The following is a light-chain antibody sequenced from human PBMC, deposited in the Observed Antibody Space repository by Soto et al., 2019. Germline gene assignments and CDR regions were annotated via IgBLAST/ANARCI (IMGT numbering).Light chain of an antibody. Sequence: EIVLTQSPGTLSLSPGERANLSCRASQSVSSSYLAWYQQKPGQAPRLLIYGASSRATGIPDRFSGSGSGTDFTLTISRLEPEDFAVYYCHQYGSSAWTFGQGTKVEIK. V-gene: IGKV3-20*01. CDR1: QSVSSSY. J-gene: IGKJ1*01. CDR2: GAS. CDR3: HQYGSSAWT.